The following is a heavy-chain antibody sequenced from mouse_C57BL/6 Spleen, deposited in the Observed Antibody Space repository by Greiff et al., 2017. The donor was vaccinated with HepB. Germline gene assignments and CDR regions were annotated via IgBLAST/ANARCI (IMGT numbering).Heavy chain of an antibody. Sequence: VQLQQPGAELVKPGASVKMSCKASGYTFTSYWITWVKQRPGQGLEWIGDIYPGSGSTNYNEKFKSKATLTVDTSSSTAYMQLSSLTSEDSAVYYCAIEGTGTGYFDYWGQGTTLTVSS. D-gene: IGHD4-1*01. J-gene: IGHJ2*01. CDR3: AIEGTGTGYFDY. CDR2: IYPGSGST. CDR1: GYTFTSYW. V-gene: IGHV1-55*01.